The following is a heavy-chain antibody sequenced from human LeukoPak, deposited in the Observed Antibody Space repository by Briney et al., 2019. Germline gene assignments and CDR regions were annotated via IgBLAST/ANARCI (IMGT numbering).Heavy chain of an antibody. CDR3: ARDHIPNWGLDY. Sequence: SETLSLTCTVSGGSISSYYWSWIRQPPGKGLEWIGYAHYSGSTNYNPSLKSRVTISVDTSKNQFSLKLSSVTAADTAVYYCARDHIPNWGLDYWGQGTLVTVSS. CDR1: GGSISSYY. J-gene: IGHJ4*02. D-gene: IGHD7-27*01. CDR2: AHYSGST. V-gene: IGHV4-59*12.